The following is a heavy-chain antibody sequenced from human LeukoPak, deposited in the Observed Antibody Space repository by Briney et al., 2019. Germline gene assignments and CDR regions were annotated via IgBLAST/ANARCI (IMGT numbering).Heavy chain of an antibody. J-gene: IGHJ3*02. CDR2: ISWNSGSI. D-gene: IGHD7-27*01. V-gene: IGHV3-9*01. CDR3: AKSRGGHSGAFDI. Sequence: PGGSLRLSCAASGFRFNDYAMHWVRQAPGKGLEWVSGISWNSGSIAYADSVKGRFTISRDNARSSLYLQMNSLRAEDTALYYCAKSRGGHSGAFDIWGQGTMVIVSS. CDR1: GFRFNDYA.